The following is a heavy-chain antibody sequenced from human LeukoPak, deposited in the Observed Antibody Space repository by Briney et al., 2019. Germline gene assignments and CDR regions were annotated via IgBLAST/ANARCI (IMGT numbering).Heavy chain of an antibody. J-gene: IGHJ6*02. CDR2: INQDESDK. CDR3: ARGHYGMDV. V-gene: IGHV3-7*01. CDR1: GFTFSDSW. Sequence: PGGSLRLSCAASGFTFSDSWMTWVRQAPGKGLEWVANINQDESDKYYADSVKGRFTISRDSAKNSLYVQMNSLRVEDTAVYYCARGHYGMDVWGQGTTVTVSS.